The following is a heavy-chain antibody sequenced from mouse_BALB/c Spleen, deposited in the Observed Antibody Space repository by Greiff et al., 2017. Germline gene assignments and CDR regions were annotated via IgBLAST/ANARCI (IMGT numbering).Heavy chain of an antibody. D-gene: IGHD1-1*01. J-gene: IGHJ3*01. V-gene: IGHV1-4*02. CDR2: INPSSGYT. CDR3: ARTHYYGRSWFAY. Sequence: VKLMESAAELARPGASVKMSCKASGYTFTSYTMHWVKQRPGQGLEWIGYINPSSGYTEYNQKFKDKTTLTADKSSSTAYMQLSSLTSEDSAVYYCARTHYYGRSWFAYWGQGTLVTVSA. CDR1: GYTFTSYT.